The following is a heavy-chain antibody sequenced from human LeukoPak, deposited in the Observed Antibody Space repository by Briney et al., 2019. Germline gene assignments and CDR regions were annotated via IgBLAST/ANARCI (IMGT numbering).Heavy chain of an antibody. Sequence: PGGSLRLSCAASGFTFSSYAMSWVRQAPGRGLEWVSGLSGSGVYTYYADSVKGRFTISRDNSKNTLFLQLNRLRAEDTAVDYCAREYGDYLCWGQGTLVTVSS. CDR3: AREYGDYLC. CDR2: LSGSGVYT. CDR1: GFTFSSYA. J-gene: IGHJ4*02. D-gene: IGHD4-17*01. V-gene: IGHV3-23*01.